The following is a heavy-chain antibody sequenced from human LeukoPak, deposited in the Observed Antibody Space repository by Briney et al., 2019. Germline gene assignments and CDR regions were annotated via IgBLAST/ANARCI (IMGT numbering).Heavy chain of an antibody. CDR1: GFTVSSNY. CDR2: IHKNAIT. Sequence: GGSLRLSCAASGFTVSSNYMSWVRQAPGKGLEWVSVIHKNAITSYTDTVKGRFTISRDNSKNTLYLQMNNLTVDDTAVYYCARSLRVRGVPDYMDVWGKGTTVTVS. CDR3: ARSLRVRGVPDYMDV. J-gene: IGHJ6*03. D-gene: IGHD3-10*01. V-gene: IGHV3-53*01.